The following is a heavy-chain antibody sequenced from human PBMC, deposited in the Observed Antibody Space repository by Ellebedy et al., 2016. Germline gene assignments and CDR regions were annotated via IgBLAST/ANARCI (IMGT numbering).Heavy chain of an antibody. D-gene: IGHD3-3*02. J-gene: IGHJ4*02. CDR1: GFSFSSYG. CDR2: IWYDGSNK. V-gene: IGHV3-33*01. Sequence: GGSLRLXXAASGFSFSSYGMYWVRQAPGKGLEWVAVIWYDGSNKYYADSAKGRFTISRDNSKNTLYLQMNSLRAEDTALYYCAREGGIFGLDYWGQGTLVTVSS. CDR3: AREGGIFGLDY.